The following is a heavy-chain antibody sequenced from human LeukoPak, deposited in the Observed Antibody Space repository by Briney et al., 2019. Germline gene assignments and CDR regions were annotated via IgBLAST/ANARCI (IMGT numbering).Heavy chain of an antibody. CDR3: ARQLIHYYDSSGFDAFDI. CDR2: IYYSGST. D-gene: IGHD3-22*01. Sequence: SETLSLTCTVSGGSISSSSYYWGWIRQPPGKGLEWIGSIYYSGSTYDNPSLKSRVTISVDTSKNQFSLKLSSVTAADTAVYYCARQLIHYYDSSGFDAFDIWGQGTMVTVSS. J-gene: IGHJ3*02. CDR1: GGSISSSSYY. V-gene: IGHV4-39*01.